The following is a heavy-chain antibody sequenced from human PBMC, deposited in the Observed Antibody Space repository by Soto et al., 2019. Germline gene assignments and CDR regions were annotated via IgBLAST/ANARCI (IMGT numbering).Heavy chain of an antibody. CDR1: GYSISSGYY. CDR2: IYHSGST. J-gene: IGHJ6*02. D-gene: IGHD4-17*01. V-gene: IGHV4-38-2*01. Sequence: KPSETLSLTCAVSGYSISSGYYWGWIRQPPGKGLEWIGSIYHSGSTYYNPSLKSRVTISVDTSKNQFSLKLSSVTAADTAVYYCASLGPTVTPYYYYGMDVWGQGTTVTVSS. CDR3: ASLGPTVTPYYYYGMDV.